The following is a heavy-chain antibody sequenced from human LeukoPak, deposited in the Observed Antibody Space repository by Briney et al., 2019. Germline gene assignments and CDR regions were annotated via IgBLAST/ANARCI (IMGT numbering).Heavy chain of an antibody. CDR1: GFTFSDYY. Sequence: PGGSLRLSCAASGFTFSDYYMSWIRQAPGKGLEWVSYISRSGSTIYYADSVKGRFTISRDNAKNSLYLQMNSLRAEDTAVYYCARELYSYGYGPTAFDYWGQGTLVTVSS. CDR2: ISRSGSTI. V-gene: IGHV3-11*01. J-gene: IGHJ4*02. CDR3: ARELYSYGYGPTAFDY. D-gene: IGHD5-18*01.